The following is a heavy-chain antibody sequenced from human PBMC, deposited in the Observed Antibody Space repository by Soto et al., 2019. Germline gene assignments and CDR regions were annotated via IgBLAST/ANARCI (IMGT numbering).Heavy chain of an antibody. J-gene: IGHJ3*02. CDR3: ARGRDASGRYYIGDDFEM. D-gene: IGHD3-10*01. V-gene: IGHV3-53*01. CDR2: IYRGGDT. CDR1: GFTVSYNY. Sequence: EVQLVASGGGLIQPGWSLRLSCAVSGFTVSYNYMNWVRQAPVKGLGWGSVIYRGGDTFYADSVKVRFTISRDNSKNTLYLQMNSWRAEDPAVYYCARGRDASGRYYIGDDFEMWGQGTMVTVSS.